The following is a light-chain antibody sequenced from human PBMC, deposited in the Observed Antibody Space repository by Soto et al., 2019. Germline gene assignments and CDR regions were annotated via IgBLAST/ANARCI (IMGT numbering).Light chain of an antibody. J-gene: IGLJ3*02. Sequence: QLVLPQPPSASGTPGQRGTISCSGSSSNIGSNTVNWYQQLPGTDPKLLIYSNNQRPSGVPDRFSGSKSGTSASLAISGLQSEDEADYYCAAWDDSLNGWVFGGGTKLTVL. CDR2: SNN. V-gene: IGLV1-44*01. CDR3: AAWDDSLNGWV. CDR1: SSNIGSNT.